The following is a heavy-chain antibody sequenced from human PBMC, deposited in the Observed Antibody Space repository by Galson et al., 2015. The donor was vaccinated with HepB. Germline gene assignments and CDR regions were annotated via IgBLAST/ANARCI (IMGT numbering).Heavy chain of an antibody. Sequence: SVKVSCKASGYTFTSYYMHWVRQAPGQGLEWMGIINPSGGSTSYAQKFQGRVTMTRDTSTSTVYMELSSLRSEDTAVYYCAREVTSGYSGYDGLGADYGMDVWGQGTTVTVSS. CDR1: GYTFTSYY. CDR2: INPSGGST. D-gene: IGHD5-12*01. CDR3: AREVTSGYSGYDGLGADYGMDV. V-gene: IGHV1-46*03. J-gene: IGHJ6*02.